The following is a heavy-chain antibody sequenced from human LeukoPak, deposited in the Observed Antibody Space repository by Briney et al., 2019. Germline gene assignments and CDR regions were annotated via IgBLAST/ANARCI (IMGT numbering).Heavy chain of an antibody. J-gene: IGHJ4*02. V-gene: IGHV1-46*01. Sequence: ASVKVSCKASGYTFTSYYMHWVRQAPGQGLEWMGIINPSGGSTSYAQKFQGRVTITRNTSISTAYMELSSLRSEDTAVYYCARSSGSYYGGDYWGQGTLVTVSS. CDR2: INPSGGST. CDR3: ARSSGSYYGGDY. D-gene: IGHD1-26*01. CDR1: GYTFTSYY.